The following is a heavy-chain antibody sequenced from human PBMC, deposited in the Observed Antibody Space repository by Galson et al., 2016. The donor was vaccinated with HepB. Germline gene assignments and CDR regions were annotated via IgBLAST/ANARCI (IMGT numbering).Heavy chain of an antibody. CDR2: ISYTGSS. J-gene: IGHJ3*02. CDR1: GYSISSGGYP. Sequence: TLSLTCTVSGYSISSGGYPWSWIRQHPGKGLEWIGYISYTGSSSYNPSLKSRLSMSIDPSKNQFSLKLESVTAADTAMYFCSIEPADFGDDTDAFEIWGQGTVVIVSS. D-gene: IGHD3-10*01. V-gene: IGHV4-31*03. CDR3: SIEPADFGDDTDAFEI.